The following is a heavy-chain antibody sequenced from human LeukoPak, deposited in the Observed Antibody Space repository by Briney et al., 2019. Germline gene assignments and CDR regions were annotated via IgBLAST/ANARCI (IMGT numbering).Heavy chain of an antibody. CDR2: INPTGGST. V-gene: IGHV1-46*01. J-gene: IGHJ6*02. Sequence: GASVKVSCKASGYTFPSYFMHWVRQAPGQGLEWMGIINPTGGSTTYAQKFQGRVTMTRDTSTSTVYMELSSLRSDDTAVYYCAREALRSYGMDVWGQGTTVTVSS. D-gene: IGHD3-16*01. CDR3: AREALRSYGMDV. CDR1: GYTFPSYF.